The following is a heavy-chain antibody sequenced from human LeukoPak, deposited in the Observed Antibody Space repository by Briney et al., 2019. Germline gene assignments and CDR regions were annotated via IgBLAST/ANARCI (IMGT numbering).Heavy chain of an antibody. CDR1: GFTFSTYG. CDR3: ARTTYYYGSGSLEY. D-gene: IGHD3-10*01. J-gene: IGHJ4*02. V-gene: IGHV3-33*01. Sequence: PGGSLRLSCAASGFTFSTYGMHWVRQAPGKGLEWVAVIWFDGSDKYYADSVKGRFTISRDNSKNTLYLQMNSLRVEDMAVYYCARTTYYYGSGSLEYWGQGTLVTVSS. CDR2: IWFDGSDK.